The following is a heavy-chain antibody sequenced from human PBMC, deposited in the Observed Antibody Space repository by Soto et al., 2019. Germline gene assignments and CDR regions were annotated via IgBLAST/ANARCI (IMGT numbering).Heavy chain of an antibody. CDR3: AKSFCSSSSCFFLWVDP. J-gene: IGHJ5*02. CDR2: ISGTGIPT. CDR1: GFDFSSYA. D-gene: IGHD2-2*01. V-gene: IGHV3-23*01. Sequence: GGSLRLSCAASGFDFSSYAMSWVRQVPGKGLECISLISGTGIPTLYAESVKGRFSVSRDNSKDTLFLEMNNLGVDDTAMYYCAKSFCSSSSCFFLWVDPWGPGTLVTVSS.